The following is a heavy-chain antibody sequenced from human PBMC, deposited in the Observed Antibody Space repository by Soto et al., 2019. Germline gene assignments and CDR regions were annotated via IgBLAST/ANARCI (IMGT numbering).Heavy chain of an antibody. V-gene: IGHV1-69*13. Sequence: ASVKVSCKASGGTFSSYAISWVRQAPGQGLEWMGGIIPIFGTANYAQKFQGRVTITADESTSTAYMELSSLRSEDTAVYYCARINPSEYSSIRGSGSYWFDPWGQGTLVTVSS. J-gene: IGHJ5*02. CDR2: IIPIFGTA. D-gene: IGHD6-6*01. CDR1: GGTFSSYA. CDR3: ARINPSEYSSIRGSGSYWFDP.